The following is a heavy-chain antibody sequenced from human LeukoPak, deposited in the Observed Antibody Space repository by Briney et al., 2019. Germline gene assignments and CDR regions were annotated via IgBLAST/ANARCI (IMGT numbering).Heavy chain of an antibody. CDR2: ITGSGGST. J-gene: IGHJ4*02. CDR3: ARGPSGYHNT. D-gene: IGHD5-12*01. V-gene: IGHV3-23*01. Sequence: PGGSLRLSCAASGFTFSTYGMSWVRQAPGKGLEWVSAITGSGGSTYYADSVKGRFTISRDNSKNTLYLQINSLRVEDTAVYYCARGPSGYHNTGGQGTLVTVSS. CDR1: GFTFSTYG.